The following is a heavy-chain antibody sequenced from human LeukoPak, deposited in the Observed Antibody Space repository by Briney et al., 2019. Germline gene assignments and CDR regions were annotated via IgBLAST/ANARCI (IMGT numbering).Heavy chain of an antibody. CDR1: GFTVSSNY. V-gene: IGHV3-7*03. CDR2: IKQDGSEK. J-gene: IGHJ4*02. CDR3: ARAGFDY. Sequence: PGGSLRLSCAASGFTVSSNYMSWVRQAPGKGLEWVANIKQDGSEKYYVDSVKGRFTISRDNAKNSLYLQMNSLRAEDTAVYYCARAGFDYWGQGTLVTVSS.